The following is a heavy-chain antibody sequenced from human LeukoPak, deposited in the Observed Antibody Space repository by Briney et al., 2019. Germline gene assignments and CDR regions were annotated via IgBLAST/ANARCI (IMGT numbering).Heavy chain of an antibody. CDR2: IYYSGGT. CDR1: GGSISSGGYY. CDR3: ASSEATTTPPPSGMDV. D-gene: IGHD5-12*01. V-gene: IGHV4-31*03. Sequence: PSETLSLTCTVSGGSISSGGYYWSWIRQHPGKGLEWIGYIYYSGGTFYNPSLKSRVTISVDMSKNQFSLKLNSVTAADTAVYYCASSEATTTPPPSGMDVWGQGTTVTVSS. J-gene: IGHJ6*02.